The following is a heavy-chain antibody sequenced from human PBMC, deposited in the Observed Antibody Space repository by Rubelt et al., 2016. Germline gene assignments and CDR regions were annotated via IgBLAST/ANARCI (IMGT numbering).Heavy chain of an antibody. J-gene: IGHJ4*02. CDR3: ARHAFIVTTGSFWDY. D-gene: IGHD4-17*01. V-gene: IGHV4-39*01. CDR1: GDSISSNSFY. Sequence: QLQLQESGPGLVQPLETLSLTCTISGDSISSNSFYWGWIRQPPGQGLEWIGSIDYSGSTYSNPSLRSRVTMSGETSKNQFSLKLSSVTAADTAVYYCARHAFIVTTGSFWDYWGQGTLITVSS. CDR2: IDYSGST.